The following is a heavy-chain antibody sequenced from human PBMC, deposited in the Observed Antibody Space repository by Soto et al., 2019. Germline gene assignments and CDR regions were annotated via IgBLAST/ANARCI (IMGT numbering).Heavy chain of an antibody. Sequence: EVHLLVSGGGLVQPGGSLRLSCAASGFTLDNYAMTWVRQAPGKGLEWVSAISGTDGSTYYADTVKGRFTISRDNSKNTLYLQMNSLRAEDTSIYYCAKVRICSGGGCYCIDYWGQGSLVTVSS. D-gene: IGHD2-15*01. V-gene: IGHV3-23*01. CDR1: GFTLDNYA. CDR2: ISGTDGST. J-gene: IGHJ4*02. CDR3: AKVRICSGGGCYCIDY.